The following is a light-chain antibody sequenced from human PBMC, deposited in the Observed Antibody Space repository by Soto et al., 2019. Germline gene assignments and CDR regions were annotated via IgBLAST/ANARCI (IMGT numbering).Light chain of an antibody. V-gene: IGKV3-20*01. CDR3: QQHGRSPIT. Sequence: EIVLTQSPGALSLSQGERATFSCRASQSVSSSYLAWYQQKPGQAPRLLIYGASTRATDIPARFSGSGSGTEFTLTISSLQSEDSAVYYCQQHGRSPITFGQGTRLEIK. CDR2: GAS. CDR1: QSVSSSY. J-gene: IGKJ5*01.